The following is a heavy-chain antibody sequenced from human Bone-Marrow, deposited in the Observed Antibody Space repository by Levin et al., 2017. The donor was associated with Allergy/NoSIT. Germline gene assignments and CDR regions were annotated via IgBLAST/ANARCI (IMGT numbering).Heavy chain of an antibody. D-gene: IGHD6-6*01. J-gene: IGHJ5*02. V-gene: IGHV1-8*01. CDR3: ATGQGHLVGPP. Sequence: GASVKVSCKASGDTFSSYDINWVRQASGQGLEWMGWMNPNSGNTVYAKKFQGRVTMTRNTSISTAYKDLSSLRSDDTATYYCATGQGHLVGPPWGQGTLVTVSA. CDR2: MNPNSGNT. CDR1: GDTFSSYD.